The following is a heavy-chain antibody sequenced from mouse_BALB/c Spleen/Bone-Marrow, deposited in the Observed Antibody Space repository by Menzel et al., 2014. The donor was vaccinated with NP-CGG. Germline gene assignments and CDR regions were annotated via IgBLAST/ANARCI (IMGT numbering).Heavy chain of an antibody. Sequence: VKLVESGAELARPGASVKLSCKASGYTFTSYWMQWVKQRPGQGLEWIGAIYPGDGDTRYTQKFKGKATLTADKSSSTAYMQLSSLASEDSADYYCARFYGYDGMDYWGQGTSVTVSS. CDR3: ARFYGYDGMDY. D-gene: IGHD2-2*01. J-gene: IGHJ4*01. CDR1: GYTFTSYW. CDR2: IYPGDGDT. V-gene: IGHV1-87*01.